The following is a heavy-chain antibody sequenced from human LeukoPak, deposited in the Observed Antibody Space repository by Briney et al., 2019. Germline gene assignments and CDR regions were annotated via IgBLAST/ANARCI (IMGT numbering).Heavy chain of an antibody. CDR2: ISSDGSGT. CDR3: VRDSSKWYFDF. J-gene: IGHJ4*02. Sequence: PGGSLRLSCAASGFTFNIYWIHWVRQAPGQGLVWVSRISSDGSGTGYADSVNGRFTIPRDNAKHTVSLQMNSLRVEDTAVYYCVRDSSKWYFDFWGQGSLVTVSS. CDR1: GFTFNIYW. D-gene: IGHD6-13*01. V-gene: IGHV3-74*01.